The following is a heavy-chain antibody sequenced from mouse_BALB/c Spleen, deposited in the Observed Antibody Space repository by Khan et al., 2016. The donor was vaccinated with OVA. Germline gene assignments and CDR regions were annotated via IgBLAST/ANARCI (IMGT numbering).Heavy chain of an antibody. J-gene: IGHJ2*01. V-gene: IGHV3-2*02. CDR3: ESMSLDYYGSNFEWYYFDY. D-gene: IGHD1-1*01. CDR2: ISYSGDT. CDR1: GYSITSDYA. Sequence: EVQLQESGPGLVKPSQSLSLTCTVTGYSITSDYAWNWIRQFPGNKLAWMGYISYSGDTAYNPSLKSRIPITRDTSTNPFFLQWTSLTTEDTATYYCESMSLDYYGSNFEWYYFDYWGQGTTLTVSA.